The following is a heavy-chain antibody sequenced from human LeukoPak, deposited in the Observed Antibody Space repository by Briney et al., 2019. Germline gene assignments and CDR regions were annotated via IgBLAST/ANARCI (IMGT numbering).Heavy chain of an antibody. CDR3: ARRTSTELTKYYFDY. Sequence: SETLSLTCAVYGGSFSGYYWSWIRQPPGKGLEWIGEINHSGSTNYNPSLKSRVTISVDTSKNQFSLKLSSVTAADTAVYYCARRTSTELTKYYFDYWGQGTLVTVSS. V-gene: IGHV4-34*01. J-gene: IGHJ4*02. CDR1: GGSFSGYY. D-gene: IGHD3-10*01. CDR2: INHSGST.